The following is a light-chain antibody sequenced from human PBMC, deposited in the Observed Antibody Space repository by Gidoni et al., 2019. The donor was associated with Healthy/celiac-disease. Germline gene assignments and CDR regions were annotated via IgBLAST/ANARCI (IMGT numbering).Light chain of an antibody. CDR1: QSVSSN. CDR3: QQDNNWPLT. Sequence: EIVLTHSPATLSVSPRERATLPCRASQSVSSNLAWYQQKPGQAPRLLIYGASTRATGIPARFSGSGSGTEFTLTISSLQSEDFAVYYCQQDNNWPLTFGGXTKVEIK. J-gene: IGKJ4*01. V-gene: IGKV3-15*01. CDR2: GAS.